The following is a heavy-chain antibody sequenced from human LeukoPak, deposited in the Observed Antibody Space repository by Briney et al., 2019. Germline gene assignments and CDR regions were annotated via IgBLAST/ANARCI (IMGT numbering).Heavy chain of an antibody. D-gene: IGHD2-2*01. V-gene: IGHV3-53*01. CDR2: IYSGGSS. CDR3: ATMPRESQAY. CDR1: GFTVSSNY. Sequence: GGSLRLSCAASGFTVSSNYMSWVRQAPGKGLEWVSVIYSGGSSYYADSVKGRFTISRDNSKNTLYLQTNSLRAEDTAVYYCATMPRESQAYWGQGTLVTVSS. J-gene: IGHJ4*02.